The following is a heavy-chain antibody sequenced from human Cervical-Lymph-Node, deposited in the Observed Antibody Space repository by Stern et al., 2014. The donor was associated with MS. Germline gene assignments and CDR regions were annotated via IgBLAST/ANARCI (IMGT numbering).Heavy chain of an antibody. CDR2: IKSQPDGGAT. CDR3: VTDDRASWHRAEYFQY. D-gene: IGHD2-2*01. J-gene: IGHJ1*01. CDR1: GFTFNYAW. V-gene: IGHV3-15*01. Sequence: EVQLVESGGGLVKPGGSLRLSCVASGFTFNYAWMSWIRQAPGKGLEWVGRIKSQPDGGATDFATPVKGRFTISRDDSENTLYLQMNSLAIENTAVYYCVTDDRASWHRAEYFQYWGQGTLVTVSP.